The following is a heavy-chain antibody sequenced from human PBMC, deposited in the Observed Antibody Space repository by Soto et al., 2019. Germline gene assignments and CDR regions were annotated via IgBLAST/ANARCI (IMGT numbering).Heavy chain of an antibody. CDR1: GFTFSSYG. CDR2: ISYDGSNK. Sequence: QVQLVESGGGVVQPGRSLRLSCAASGFTFSSYGMHWVRQAPGKGLEWVAVISYDGSNKYYADSVKGRFTISRDNSKNTLYLQMNSLRAEDTAVYYCATDWELQRGYFDYWGQGTLVTVSS. CDR3: ATDWELQRGYFDY. V-gene: IGHV3-30*03. J-gene: IGHJ4*02. D-gene: IGHD1-26*01.